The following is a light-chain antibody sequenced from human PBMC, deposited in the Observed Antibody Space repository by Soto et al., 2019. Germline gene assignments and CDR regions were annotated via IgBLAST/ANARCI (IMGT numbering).Light chain of an antibody. Sequence: EMVLTQSPATLSLSPGESATLSCRASQNVGHNFPWYQQKSGQPPRLLIHTASSRATGIPARFSGYGSRTDFTLTISSLDPEDIAVYYCQERSRWPRATFGGGTKVEIK. V-gene: IGKV3-11*01. CDR3: QERSRWPRAT. CDR1: QNVGHN. CDR2: TAS. J-gene: IGKJ4*01.